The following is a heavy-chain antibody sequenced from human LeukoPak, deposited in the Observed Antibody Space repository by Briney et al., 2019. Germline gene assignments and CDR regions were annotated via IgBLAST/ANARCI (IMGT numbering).Heavy chain of an antibody. CDR3: ASLSTIVVVLAATPNYFDY. D-gene: IGHD2-15*01. CDR2: ISSSSTI. J-gene: IGHJ4*02. V-gene: IGHV3-69-1*02. CDR1: GFTFSDYY. Sequence: MSGGSLRLSCAASGFTFSDYYMNWVRQAPGKGLEWVSSISSSSTIYYADSVKGRFTISRDNAKNSLYLQMNSLRAEDTAVYYCASLSTIVVVLAATPNYFDYWGQGTLVTVSS.